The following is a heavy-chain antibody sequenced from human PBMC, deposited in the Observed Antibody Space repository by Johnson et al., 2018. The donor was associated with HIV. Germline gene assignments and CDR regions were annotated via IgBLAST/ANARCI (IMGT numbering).Heavy chain of an antibody. Sequence: VQLVESGGGVVRPGRSLRLSCVVSGFTFSNYPMHWVRQAPGKGLEWVAVISFDGSNKYYADSVKGRFSISRDNSKNTLYLQMNSLRVEDTAVYFCARDATYYYDSSGYHDAFDIWGQGTMVTVSS. CDR2: ISFDGSNK. V-gene: IGHV3-30*14. CDR3: ARDATYYYDSSGYHDAFDI. J-gene: IGHJ3*02. CDR1: GFTFSNYP. D-gene: IGHD3-22*01.